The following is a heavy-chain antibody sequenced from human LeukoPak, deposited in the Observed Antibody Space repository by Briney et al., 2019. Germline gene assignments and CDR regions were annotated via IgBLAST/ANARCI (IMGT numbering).Heavy chain of an antibody. CDR3: ARGLGDNSGNPLDI. V-gene: IGHV4-39*07. CDR2: IYDSGST. D-gene: IGHD3-22*01. Sequence: SETLSLTCTVSGGSIRSSYYYWGWIRQPPAKGLEWIGSIYDSGSTNYNPSLKSRVTISVDTSKNQFSLKLSSVTAADTAVYYCARGLGDNSGNPLDIWGQGTMVTVSS. J-gene: IGHJ3*02. CDR1: GGSIRSSYYY.